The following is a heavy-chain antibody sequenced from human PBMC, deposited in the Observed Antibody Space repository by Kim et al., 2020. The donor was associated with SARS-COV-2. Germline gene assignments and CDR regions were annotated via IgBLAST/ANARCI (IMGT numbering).Heavy chain of an antibody. J-gene: IGHJ6*02. Sequence: GGSRRLSCAASGFTFSSCAIHWVLQAPGKGLEWVAVISYDGSNKNYADSVKGRFTISRDNSKNTLYLQMNSLRAEDTGLYDCARDPWSRLRGLTCSYYGMDVWGQGTTVTVSS. CDR1: GFTFSSCA. CDR2: ISYDGSNK. CDR3: ARDPWSRLRGLTCSYYGMDV. D-gene: IGHD3-10*01. V-gene: IGHV3-30-3*01.